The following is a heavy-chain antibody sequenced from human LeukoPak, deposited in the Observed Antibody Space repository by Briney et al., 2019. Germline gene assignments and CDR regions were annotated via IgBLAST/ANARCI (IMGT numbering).Heavy chain of an antibody. CDR2: ISSSGSTI. D-gene: IGHD3-10*01. CDR1: GFTFSSYE. CDR3: ALMVRGVITPFDY. Sequence: GGSLRLSCAASGFTFSSYEMNWVRQAPGKGLEWVSYISSSGSTIYYADSVKGRFTISRDNAKNSLYLQMNSLRAEDTAVYYCALMVRGVITPFDYWGQGTLVTVSS. V-gene: IGHV3-48*03. J-gene: IGHJ4*02.